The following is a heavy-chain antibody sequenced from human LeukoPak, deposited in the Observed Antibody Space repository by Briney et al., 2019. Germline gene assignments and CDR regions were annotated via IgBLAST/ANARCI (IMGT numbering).Heavy chain of an antibody. D-gene: IGHD6-13*01. V-gene: IGHV5-51*01. J-gene: IGHJ4*02. CDR1: GYSFTSYW. CDR3: ARHRLAYSSSWYYFDY. Sequence: GESLKISCKGSGYSFTSYWIGWVRQMPGKGLEWMGTIYPGDSDTRYSPSFQGQVTISADKSISTAYLQWSSLKASDTAMYYCARHRLAYSSSWYYFDYWGQGTLVTVSS. CDR2: IYPGDSDT.